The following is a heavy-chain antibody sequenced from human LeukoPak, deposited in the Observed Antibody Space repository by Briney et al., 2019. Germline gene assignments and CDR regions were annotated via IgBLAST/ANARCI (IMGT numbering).Heavy chain of an antibody. CDR1: GGSISSYY. J-gene: IGHJ5*02. D-gene: IGHD3-3*01. CDR3: AREVITIFGVVTHYNLFDP. V-gene: IGHV4-4*07. Sequence: SETLSLTCTVSGGSISSYYWSWIRQPAGKGLEWIGRIYTSGSTNYNPSLKSRVTMSVDTSKNQFSLKLSSVTAADTAVYYCAREVITIFGVVTHYNLFDPWGQGTLVTVSS. CDR2: IYTSGST.